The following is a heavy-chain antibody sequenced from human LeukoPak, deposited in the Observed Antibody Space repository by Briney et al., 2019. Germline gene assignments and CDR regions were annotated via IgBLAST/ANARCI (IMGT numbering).Heavy chain of an antibody. V-gene: IGHV1-2*02. CDR3: ACPQRGPGGYYTDF. J-gene: IGHJ4*02. Sequence: ASVKVSCKASGYTFSGYHIHWVRQAPGQGLEWVGWIHPNNGVTLYAQKFQGRITMTRDTSINTVYMELSSLTSDDTAIYYCACPQRGPGGYYTDFWGQGPLVTVSS. D-gene: IGHD3-10*01. CDR1: GYTFSGYH. CDR2: IHPNNGVT.